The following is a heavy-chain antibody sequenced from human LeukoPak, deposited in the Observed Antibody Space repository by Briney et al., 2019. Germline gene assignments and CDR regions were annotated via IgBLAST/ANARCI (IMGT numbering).Heavy chain of an antibody. V-gene: IGHV4-59*01. Sequence: PSETLSLTCTVSGGSISSYYWSWIRQPPGKGLEWIGYIYYSGSTNYNPSLKSRVTISVDTSKNQFSLKLSSVTAADTAVYYCASGEGYFDLWGRGTLVTVSS. D-gene: IGHD4-17*01. CDR3: ASGEGYFDL. CDR1: GGSISSYY. J-gene: IGHJ2*01. CDR2: IYYSGST.